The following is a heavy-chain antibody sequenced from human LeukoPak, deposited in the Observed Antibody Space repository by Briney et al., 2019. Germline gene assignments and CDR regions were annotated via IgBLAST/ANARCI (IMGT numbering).Heavy chain of an antibody. CDR3: ARSSYSSSSWFRNWFDP. D-gene: IGHD6-6*01. J-gene: IGHJ5*02. Sequence: PGGSLRLSCAASGFTFSFYSMNWVRQAPGKGLEWVSYISSSSTIYYADSVKGRFTVSRDNAKNSLYLQMNSLRDEDTAVYYCARSSYSSSSWFRNWFDPWGQGILVTVSS. CDR2: ISSSSTI. CDR1: GFTFSFYS. V-gene: IGHV3-48*02.